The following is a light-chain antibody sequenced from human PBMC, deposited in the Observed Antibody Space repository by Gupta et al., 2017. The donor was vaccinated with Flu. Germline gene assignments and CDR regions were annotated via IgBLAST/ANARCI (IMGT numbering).Light chain of an antibody. CDR3: ASYTCDTPYV. Sequence: QSALTQPASVSGSPGQSITISCTGTASDIGKYNYVSWYQHQPGRAPRLIIFEVNHRPAGISSRFSGSKSGDAASLTISGLQADDEGDYFGASYTCDTPYVFGTGTKVSV. CDR2: EVN. CDR1: ASDIGKYNY. J-gene: IGLJ1*01. V-gene: IGLV2-14*01.